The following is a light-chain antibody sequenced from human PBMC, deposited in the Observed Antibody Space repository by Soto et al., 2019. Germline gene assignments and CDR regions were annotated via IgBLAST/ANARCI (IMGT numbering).Light chain of an antibody. CDR2: SNN. V-gene: IGLV1-44*01. Sequence: QSVLTQPPSASGTPGQRVTISASGSSSNIGSNTVSWYQQLPGAAPKLLIYSNNQRPSGVPDRFSGSKSGTSASLAISGLRSEDEADYYCAAWDDSLSGLVFGGGTKLTVL. CDR1: SSNIGSNT. J-gene: IGLJ2*01. CDR3: AAWDDSLSGLV.